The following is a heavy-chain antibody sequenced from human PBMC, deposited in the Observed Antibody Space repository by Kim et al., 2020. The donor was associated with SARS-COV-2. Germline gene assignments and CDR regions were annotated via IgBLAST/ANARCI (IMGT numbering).Heavy chain of an antibody. Sequence: AAPGKGRFTISRDYSKNTLYRQMNSLKTEDTAVYYCTTAIRDYYYYGMDVWGQGTTVTVSS. V-gene: IGHV3-15*01. CDR3: TTAIRDYYYYGMDV. J-gene: IGHJ6*02.